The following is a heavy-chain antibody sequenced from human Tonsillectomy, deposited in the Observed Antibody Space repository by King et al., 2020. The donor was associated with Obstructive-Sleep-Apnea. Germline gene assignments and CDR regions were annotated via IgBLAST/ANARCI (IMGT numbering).Heavy chain of an antibody. J-gene: IGHJ4*02. D-gene: IGHD3-9*01. CDR3: AREQLYDILTGPLGY. CDR2: IYYSGST. V-gene: IGHV4-31*03. CDR1: GGSISSGGYY. Sequence: VQLQESGPGLVKPSQTLSLTCTVSGGSISSGGYYWSWLRPHPGKGLEWIGYIYYSGSTYYNPSLKSRVTISVDTSKNQFSLKLSSVTAADTAVYYCAREQLYDILTGPLGYWGQGTLVTVSS.